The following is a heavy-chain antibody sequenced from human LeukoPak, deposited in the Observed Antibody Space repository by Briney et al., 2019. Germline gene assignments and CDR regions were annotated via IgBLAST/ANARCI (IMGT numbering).Heavy chain of an antibody. J-gene: IGHJ4*02. V-gene: IGHV4-59*01. Sequence: SETLSLTCSVSGGSISSYYWSWIRQPPGKGLEWIGYIYYNGGTHYNPSLESRVTISVDTSKNQFSLQLHSVTAADTAVYYCARVFCSSTSCQKTFDYWGQGSLVTVSS. D-gene: IGHD2-2*01. CDR2: IYYNGGT. CDR1: GGSISSYY. CDR3: ARVFCSSTSCQKTFDY.